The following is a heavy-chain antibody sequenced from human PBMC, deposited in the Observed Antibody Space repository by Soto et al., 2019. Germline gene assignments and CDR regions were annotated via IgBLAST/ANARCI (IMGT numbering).Heavy chain of an antibody. D-gene: IGHD2-2*01. J-gene: IGHJ4*02. CDR2: INADNGNT. Sequence: QVQLVQSGAEVKEPGASVKVSCKASEYTFTTYAMHWVRQAPGQRLEWMGWINADNGNTKYSQKFQGRVTITRDTCASTAYMELSSLRSEDTAVYYCAGGHAVVVVYYWGQGTLVTVSS. CDR3: AGGHAVVVVYY. CDR1: EYTFTTYA. V-gene: IGHV1-3*01.